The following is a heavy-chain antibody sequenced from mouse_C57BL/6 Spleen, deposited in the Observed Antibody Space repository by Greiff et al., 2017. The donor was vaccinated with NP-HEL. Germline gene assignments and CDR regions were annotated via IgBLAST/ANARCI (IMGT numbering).Heavy chain of an antibody. CDR2: INPRSGNT. CDR3: ARMGTVVATYYFDY. Sequence: QVHVKQSGAELARPGASVKLSCKASGYTFTSYGISWVKQSTGQGLEWIGEINPRSGNTYYNEKFKGKATLTADKSSSTAYMELRSLTSEDSAVYFCARMGTVVATYYFDYWGQGTTLTVSS. CDR1: GYTFTSYG. V-gene: IGHV1-81*01. J-gene: IGHJ2*01. D-gene: IGHD1-1*01.